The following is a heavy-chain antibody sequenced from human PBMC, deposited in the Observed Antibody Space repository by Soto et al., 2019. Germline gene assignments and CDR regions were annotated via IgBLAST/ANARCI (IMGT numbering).Heavy chain of an antibody. CDR1: GGSFSGYY. V-gene: IGHV4-34*01. J-gene: IGHJ6*02. D-gene: IGHD3-10*01. Sequence: SETLSLTCAVYGGSFSGYYWSWIRQPPGKGLEWIGEINHSGSTNYNPSLKSRVTISVDTSKNQFSLKLSSVTAADTAVYYCARGLGIITMVRGPGRYYYGMDVWGQGTTVT. CDR2: INHSGST. CDR3: ARGLGIITMVRGPGRYYYGMDV.